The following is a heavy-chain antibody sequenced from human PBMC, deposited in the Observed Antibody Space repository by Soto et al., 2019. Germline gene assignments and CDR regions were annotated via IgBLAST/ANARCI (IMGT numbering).Heavy chain of an antibody. J-gene: IGHJ4*02. V-gene: IGHV5-51*01. CDR2: TYPRDSDT. CDR1: GYSFTSYW. Sequence: GESLKISCKGSGYSFTSYWIGWVRQMPGKGLECMGITYPRDSDTRYSPSFQGQVTISADKSTSTAYLQWSNLKASDTAIYYCARRRSGSYQDYWGQGTLVTVSS. D-gene: IGHD1-26*01. CDR3: ARRRSGSYQDY.